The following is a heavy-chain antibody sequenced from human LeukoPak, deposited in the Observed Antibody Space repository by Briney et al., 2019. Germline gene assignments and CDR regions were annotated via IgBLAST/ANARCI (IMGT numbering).Heavy chain of an antibody. Sequence: PSETLSLTCAVSGYSISSGYYWGWIRQPPGKGLEWIGSIYHSGSTYYNPSLKSRVTISVDTSKNEFSLKLSSVAAADTAVYYCARLDRAARPDYWGQGTLVIVSS. CDR2: IYHSGST. CDR3: ARLDRAARPDY. V-gene: IGHV4-38-2*01. D-gene: IGHD6-6*01. CDR1: GYSISSGYY. J-gene: IGHJ4*02.